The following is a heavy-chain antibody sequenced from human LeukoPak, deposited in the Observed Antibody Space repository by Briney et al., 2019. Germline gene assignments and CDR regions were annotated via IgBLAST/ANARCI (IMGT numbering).Heavy chain of an antibody. CDR1: GFTFSADW. Sequence: GGSLRLSCDASGFTFSADWMSWVRQAPGKGLEWVANINQDVTAENSVDSVKGRFTIYRDNAKNSVSLQMSSLRVDDTAVYYCAIDVPPGGVDGTGSGRDQWGQGPLVTVT. CDR3: AIDVPPGGVDGTGSGRDQ. J-gene: IGHJ4*02. CDR2: INQDVTAE. D-gene: IGHD3-10*01. V-gene: IGHV3-7*01.